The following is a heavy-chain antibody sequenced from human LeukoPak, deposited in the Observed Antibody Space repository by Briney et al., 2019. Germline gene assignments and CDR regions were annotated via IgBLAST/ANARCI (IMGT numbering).Heavy chain of an antibody. J-gene: IGHJ4*02. CDR3: AKDRVEQHGGFDY. V-gene: IGHV3-30*02. CDR2: IRYDGSNK. D-gene: IGHD4-23*01. Sequence: GGSLRLSCAASGFTFSSYGMHWVRQAPGKGLEWVAFIRYDGSNKYYADSVKGRFTISRDNSKNTLYLQMNSLRAEDTAVYYCAKDRVEQHGGFDYWGQGTLVTASS. CDR1: GFTFSSYG.